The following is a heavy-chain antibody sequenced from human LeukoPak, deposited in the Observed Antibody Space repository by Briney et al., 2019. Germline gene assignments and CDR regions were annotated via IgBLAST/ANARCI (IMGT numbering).Heavy chain of an antibody. D-gene: IGHD6-13*01. J-gene: IGHJ4*02. CDR3: AKDSSSWYFDY. CDR2: IKRDGSEK. Sequence: GGSLRLSCAASGFTFSSYWMSWVRQAPGKGLEWVANIKRDGSEKYYVDSVKGRFTISRDNSKNTLYLQMNSLRAEDTAVYYCAKDSSSWYFDYWGQGTLVTVSS. CDR1: GFTFSSYW. V-gene: IGHV3-7*01.